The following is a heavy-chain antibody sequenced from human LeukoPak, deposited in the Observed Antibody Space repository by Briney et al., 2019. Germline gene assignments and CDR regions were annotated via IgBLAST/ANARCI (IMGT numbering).Heavy chain of an antibody. CDR3: ARAVLDSSRWHFDY. CDR1: GYTFTGYY. Sequence: ASVKVSCKASGYTFTGYYMHWVRQAPGQGLEWMGRINPNSGGTNYAQKFQGRVTMTRDTSISTAYMELSRLRSDDTAVYYCARAVLDSSRWHFDYWGQGTLVTVSS. V-gene: IGHV1-2*06. J-gene: IGHJ4*02. CDR2: INPNSGGT. D-gene: IGHD6-19*01.